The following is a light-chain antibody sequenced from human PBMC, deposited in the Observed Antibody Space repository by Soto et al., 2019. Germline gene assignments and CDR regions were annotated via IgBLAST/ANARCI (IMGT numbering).Light chain of an antibody. J-gene: IGKJ1*01. Sequence: VMTDSPATLSVSRWEMAALSCRASQSVSTNLAWYQQKPGQPPRLLIYFASTRATAVPARFTAGGSGTEFTLTISSLQSDDLAVHYCQQYDKWPRTFGQGTKVDIK. CDR1: QSVSTN. V-gene: IGKV3-15*01. CDR3: QQYDKWPRT. CDR2: FAS.